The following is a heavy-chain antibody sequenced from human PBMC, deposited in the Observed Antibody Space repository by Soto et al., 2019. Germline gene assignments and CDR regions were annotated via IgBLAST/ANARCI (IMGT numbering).Heavy chain of an antibody. V-gene: IGHV4-31*03. Sequence: QVQLQESGPGLVKPSQTLSLTTTVAGGSINTGGYYWGCLRHLPGEGLEWMGQIVSTGPAYYNPFLRSRVTVFIDSSANQFSLHMYYVTAADTAMYDGSRRLDDTPETFFNWFDPWGQGILVTVSS. D-gene: IGHD2-15*01. CDR3: SRRLDDTPETFFNWFDP. J-gene: IGHJ5*02. CDR1: GGSINTGGYY. CDR2: IVSTGPA.